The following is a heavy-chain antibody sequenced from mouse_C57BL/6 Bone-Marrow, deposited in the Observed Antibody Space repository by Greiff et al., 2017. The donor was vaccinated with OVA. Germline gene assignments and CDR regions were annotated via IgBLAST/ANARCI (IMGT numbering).Heavy chain of an antibody. V-gene: IGHV1-69*01. Sequence: QVQLQQSGAELVMPGASVKLSCKASGYTFTSYWMHWVKQRPGQGLEWIGEIDPSDSYTNYNQKFKGKSTLTVDKSSSTAYMQLSSLTSKDSAVYYCAREGDWYFDVWGTGTTVTVSS. CDR1: GYTFTSYW. CDR3: AREGDWYFDV. CDR2: IDPSDSYT. J-gene: IGHJ1*03.